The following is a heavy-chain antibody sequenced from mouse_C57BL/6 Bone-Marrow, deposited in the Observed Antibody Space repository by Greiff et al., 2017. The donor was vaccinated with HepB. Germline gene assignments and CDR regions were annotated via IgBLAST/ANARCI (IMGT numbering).Heavy chain of an antibody. D-gene: IGHD1-1*01. CDR2: IHPSDSDT. V-gene: IGHV1-74*01. CDR1: GYTFTSYW. J-gene: IGHJ1*03. Sequence: QVQLQQPGAELVKPGASVKVSCKASGYTFTSYWMHWVKQRPGQGLEWIGRIHPSDSDTNYNQKFKGKATLTVDKSSSTAYMQLSSLTSEDSAVYYCAIEYYGSSYLSYWYFDVWGTGTTVTVSS. CDR3: AIEYYGSSYLSYWYFDV.